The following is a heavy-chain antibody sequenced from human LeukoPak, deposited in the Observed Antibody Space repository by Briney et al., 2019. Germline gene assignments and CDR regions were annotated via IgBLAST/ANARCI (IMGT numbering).Heavy chain of an antibody. V-gene: IGHV4-38-2*02. Sequence: SETLSLTCTVSGYSISSGYYWGWIRQPPGKGLEWIGSIYHSGSTYYNPSLKSRVTISVDTSKNQSSLKLSSVTAADTAVYYCARDWYSSSSADYWGQGTLVTVSS. CDR1: GYSISSGYY. D-gene: IGHD6-6*01. CDR3: ARDWYSSSSADY. J-gene: IGHJ4*02. CDR2: IYHSGST.